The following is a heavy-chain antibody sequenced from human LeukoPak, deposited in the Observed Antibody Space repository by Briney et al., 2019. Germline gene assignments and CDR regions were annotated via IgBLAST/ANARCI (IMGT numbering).Heavy chain of an antibody. D-gene: IGHD1-26*01. CDR3: AREGSAGSYLNWFDP. Sequence: SETLSLTCAVYGGSFSGYYWSWIRQPPGKGLEWIGEINHSGSTNYNPSLKSRVTISVDTSKNQFSLKLSSVTAAGTAVYYCAREGSAGSYLNWFDPWGQGTLVTVSS. J-gene: IGHJ5*02. CDR2: INHSGST. CDR1: GGSFSGYY. V-gene: IGHV4-34*01.